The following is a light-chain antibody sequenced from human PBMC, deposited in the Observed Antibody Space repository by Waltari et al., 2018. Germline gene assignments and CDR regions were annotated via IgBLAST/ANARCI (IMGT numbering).Light chain of an antibody. CDR3: QHTFETPYS. V-gene: IGKV1-39*01. Sequence: DIQMTQSPSSLSASVGDSVTITCRASQSINTYLNWYQQKPGKAPKLLIYATSTLQTEVPSRFSGSGSRTDFTLTISSLQPEDFATYYCQHTFETPYSFGQGTKLESK. CDR2: ATS. J-gene: IGKJ2*01. CDR1: QSINTY.